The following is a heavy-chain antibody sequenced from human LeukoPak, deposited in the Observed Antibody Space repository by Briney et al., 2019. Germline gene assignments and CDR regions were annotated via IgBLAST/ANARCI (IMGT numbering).Heavy chain of an antibody. J-gene: IGHJ3*02. V-gene: IGHV4-59*01. CDR3: AREGARWEPSFSAFDI. Sequence: SETLSLTCTVSGGSISSYYWSWIRQPPGKGLEWIGYIYYSGSTSYNPSLKSRVTISVDTSKNQFSLKLSSVTAADTAVYYCAREGARWEPSFSAFDIWGQGAMVTVSS. D-gene: IGHD1-26*01. CDR1: GGSISSYY. CDR2: IYYSGST.